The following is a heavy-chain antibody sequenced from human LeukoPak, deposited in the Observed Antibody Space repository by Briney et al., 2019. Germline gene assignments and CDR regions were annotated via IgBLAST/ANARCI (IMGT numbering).Heavy chain of an antibody. D-gene: IGHD3-9*01. Sequence: SETLSLTCTVSGYSISSGYYWGGIRPPPGKGLEWIGIIYHSGSTYYNPSLKSRVTISVDTSKNQFSLKLSSVTAADTAVYYCARVRYFDWLALDYWGQGTLSPSPQ. CDR3: ARVRYFDWLALDY. J-gene: IGHJ4*02. CDR1: GYSISSGYY. CDR2: IYHSGST. V-gene: IGHV4-38-2*02.